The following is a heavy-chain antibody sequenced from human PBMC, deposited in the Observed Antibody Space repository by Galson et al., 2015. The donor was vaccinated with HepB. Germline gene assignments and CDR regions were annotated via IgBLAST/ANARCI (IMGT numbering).Heavy chain of an antibody. CDR1: GFSFTTSGVS. CDR3: AHRGVRSGRYGQFDY. J-gene: IGHJ4*02. V-gene: IGHV2-5*02. D-gene: IGHD1-26*01. Sequence: PALVKPTQTLTLTCTFSGFSFTTSGVSVGWIRQPPGKALEWLALIYWDDDKRYSPSLKSRLTITRDTSKNQVVLTMTNMDPVDTGTYYCAHRGVRSGRYGQFDYWGQGTLVTVSP. CDR2: IYWDDDK.